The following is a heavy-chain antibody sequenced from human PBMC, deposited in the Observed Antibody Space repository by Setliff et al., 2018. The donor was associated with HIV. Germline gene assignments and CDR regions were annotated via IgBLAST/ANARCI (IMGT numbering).Heavy chain of an antibody. CDR1: GYSISSGYY. D-gene: IGHD2-2*01. CDR2: IYHSGTT. CDR3: ARHAAGPDGPFDY. J-gene: IGHJ4*02. V-gene: IGHV4-38-2*01. Sequence: SETLSLTCAVSGYSISSGYYWGWIRQTPGKGLEWIGSIYHSGTTYYNPSPRSRVTISVDTSKNQFSLKLSSVIAADTAVYYCARHAAGPDGPFDYWGQGTLVTVSS.